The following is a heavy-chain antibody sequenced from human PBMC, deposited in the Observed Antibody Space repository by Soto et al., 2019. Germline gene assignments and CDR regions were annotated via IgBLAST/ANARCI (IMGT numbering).Heavy chain of an antibody. V-gene: IGHV1-18*04. Sequence: QVQLVQSGAEVKKPGASAKVSCKTSGYTFTSYGVSWVRQAPGQGLERVGWISGYNGNTNYAQKLQGRVTMTTDTYTATAYMELRGLRYDDTAIYYCARGYFDYWGQGTLVTVSS. CDR1: GYTFTSYG. CDR2: ISGYNGNT. J-gene: IGHJ4*02. CDR3: ARGYFDY.